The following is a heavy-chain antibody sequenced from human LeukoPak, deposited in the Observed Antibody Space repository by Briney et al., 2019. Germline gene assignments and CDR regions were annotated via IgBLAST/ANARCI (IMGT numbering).Heavy chain of an antibody. D-gene: IGHD3-9*01. CDR3: ARAIRNYDILTGYLYYFDY. V-gene: IGHV5-10-1*01. CDR2: IDPSDSYT. J-gene: IGHJ4*02. Sequence: ESLKISCKGSGYSFTSYWSSWVRQMPGKGLGWMGRIDPSDSYTNYSPSFQGHVTISADKSISTAYPQWSSLKASDTAMYYCARAIRNYDILTGYLYYFDYWGQGTLVTVSS. CDR1: GYSFTSYW.